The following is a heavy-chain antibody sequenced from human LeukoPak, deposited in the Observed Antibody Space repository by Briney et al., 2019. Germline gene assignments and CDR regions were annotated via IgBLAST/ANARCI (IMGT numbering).Heavy chain of an antibody. Sequence: SEILSLTCTVSGGSISSYYWGWIRQPPGKGLEWIGYIYYSGSTNYNPSLKSRVTISVDTSKNQFSLKLSSVTAADTAVYYCARGGSSGYYNLYYFDYWGQGTLVTVSS. D-gene: IGHD3-22*01. CDR3: ARGGSSGYYNLYYFDY. J-gene: IGHJ4*02. CDR2: IYYSGST. V-gene: IGHV4-59*01. CDR1: GGSISSYY.